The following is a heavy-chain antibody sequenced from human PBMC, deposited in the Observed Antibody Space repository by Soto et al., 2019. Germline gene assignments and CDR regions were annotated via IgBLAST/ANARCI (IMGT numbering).Heavy chain of an antibody. D-gene: IGHD1-1*01. CDR2: IYWDDDK. J-gene: IGHJ4*02. CDR1: GFSLSTSGVG. Sequence: QITLKESGPTLVKPTQPLTLTCTFSGFSLSTSGVGVGWIRQPPGEALEWLALIYWDDDKRYSPSLKSRLTITKDNHKNQVVLTKSIIDPVDTATYYRARRRLYPEPDDGDHWGQGTLGTV. CDR3: ARRRLYPEPDDGDH. V-gene: IGHV2-5*02.